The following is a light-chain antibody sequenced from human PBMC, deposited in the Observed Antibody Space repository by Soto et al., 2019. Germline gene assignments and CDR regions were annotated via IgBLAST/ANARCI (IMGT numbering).Light chain of an antibody. J-gene: IGKJ2*02. Sequence: EIVLTQSPATLSLSPGERATLSCRASQSVSSYLAWYQQKPGQAPRLLIYDASNRATGIPARFSGSGSGTDFTLTISSLEPEDFVVYYCQQRSNWPPLGTFGQGTKLEIK. CDR3: QQRSNWPPLGT. V-gene: IGKV3-11*01. CDR2: DAS. CDR1: QSVSSY.